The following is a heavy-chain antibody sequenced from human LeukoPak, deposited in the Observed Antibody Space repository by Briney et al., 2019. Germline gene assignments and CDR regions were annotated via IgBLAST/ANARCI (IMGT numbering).Heavy chain of an antibody. V-gene: IGHV1-2*02. D-gene: IGHD2-2*01. CDR3: AKGHVDPTAAPTVI. J-gene: IGHJ4*02. Sequence: ASVKVSCKASGYTFTDYYLHWVRQAPGQGLEWMGWIHPNSGGTKHAQKLQGRVTMTRDTSTSTVYMELSSLRSEDTAVYYCAKGHVDPTAAPTVIWGQGTLVTVSS. CDR2: IHPNSGGT. CDR1: GYTFTDYY.